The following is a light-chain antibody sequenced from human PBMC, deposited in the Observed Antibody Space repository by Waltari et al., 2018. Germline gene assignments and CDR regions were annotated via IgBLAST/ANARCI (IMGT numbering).Light chain of an antibody. CDR1: NSDVGRYNL. V-gene: IGLV2-23*02. CDR2: DVT. Sequence: QSAPTQPASVSGSPGQSITISCTGTNSDVGRYNLVSWYQQHPDKAPKLIIYDVTERPSGVSDRLSGSKSGNTASLTISGLQAEEEADYYCCSYAGSFTWVFGGGTKLTVL. J-gene: IGLJ3*02. CDR3: CSYAGSFTWV.